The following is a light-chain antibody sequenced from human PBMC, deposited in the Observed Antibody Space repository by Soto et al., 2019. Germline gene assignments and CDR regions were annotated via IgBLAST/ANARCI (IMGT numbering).Light chain of an antibody. CDR3: AAWDDSLSGHYV. CDR1: SSNIGSNY. Sequence: QSVLTQPPSASGTPGQRVTISCSGSSSNIGSNYVYWYQQLPGTAPKLLIYSNNQRPSGVPDRFSGSKSGTSASLAISGLRSEDEADYYCAAWDDSLSGHYVFGTGTQGHRP. V-gene: IGLV1-47*02. CDR2: SNN. J-gene: IGLJ1*01.